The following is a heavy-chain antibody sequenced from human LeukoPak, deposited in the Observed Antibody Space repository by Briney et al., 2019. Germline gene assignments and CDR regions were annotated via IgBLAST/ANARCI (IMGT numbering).Heavy chain of an antibody. D-gene: IGHD1-26*01. CDR1: DDSITMYY. Sequence: SETLSLTCSVSDDSITMYYWTWIRQPPGKGLEWIGYVDHTGSTNFNPSLNGRVSISRDTTKNLFSLKLSSVTAADTAVYYCAGMSLAWELLPDYWGQGTLVTVSS. CDR3: AGMSLAWELLPDY. J-gene: IGHJ4*02. CDR2: VDHTGST. V-gene: IGHV4-59*12.